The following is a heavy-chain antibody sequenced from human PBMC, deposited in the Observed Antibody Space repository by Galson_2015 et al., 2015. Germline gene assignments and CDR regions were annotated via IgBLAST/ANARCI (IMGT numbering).Heavy chain of an antibody. CDR2: IWYDGSNK. CDR1: GFTFSSYG. CDR3: ARSTMIVVVIPFDI. D-gene: IGHD3-22*01. V-gene: IGHV3-33*01. J-gene: IGHJ3*02. Sequence: SLRLSCAASGFTFSSYGMHWVRQAPGKGLEWVAVIWYDGSNKYYADSVKGRFTISRDNSKNTLYLQMNSLRAEDTAVYYCARSTMIVVVIPFDIWGQGTMVTVSS.